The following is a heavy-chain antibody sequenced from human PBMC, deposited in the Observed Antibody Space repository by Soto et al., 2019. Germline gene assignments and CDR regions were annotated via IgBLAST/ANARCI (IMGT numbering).Heavy chain of an antibody. CDR2: ISAYNGNT. Sequence: ASVKVSCKASGYTFTSYGISWVRQAPGQGLEWMGWISAYNGNTNYAQKLQGRVTMTTDTSTSTAYMELRSLRSDDTAVYYCARVDHCSSTSCYMVFWFDPWGQGTLVNVSS. J-gene: IGHJ5*02. D-gene: IGHD2-2*02. CDR3: ARVDHCSSTSCYMVFWFDP. V-gene: IGHV1-18*01. CDR1: GYTFTSYG.